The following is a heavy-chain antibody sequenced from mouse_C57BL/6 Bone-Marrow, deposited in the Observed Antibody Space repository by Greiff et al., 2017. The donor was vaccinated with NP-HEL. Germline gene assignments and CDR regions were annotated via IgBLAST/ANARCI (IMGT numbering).Heavy chain of an antibody. Sequence: DVHLVESGGGLVQPGGSLKLSCAASGFTFSDYGMAWVRQAPRKGPEWVAFISNLAYSIYYADTVTGRFTISRENAKNTLYLEMSSLRSEDTAMYYCARRHYDYDGFAYWGQGTLVTVSA. J-gene: IGHJ3*01. CDR2: ISNLAYSI. CDR1: GFTFSDYG. V-gene: IGHV5-15*04. D-gene: IGHD2-4*01. CDR3: ARRHYDYDGFAY.